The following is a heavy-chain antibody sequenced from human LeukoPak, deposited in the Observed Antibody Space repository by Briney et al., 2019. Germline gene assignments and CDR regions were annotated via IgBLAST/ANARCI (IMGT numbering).Heavy chain of an antibody. CDR3: AKETTAWGFVDY. D-gene: IGHD1-1*01. Sequence: QTGGSLRLSCAASGFTFSSYGMHWVRQAPGKGLEWVAVISYDGSNKYYADSVKGRLTVSRDNSKNTLYLQMYSLRAEDTAVYYCAKETTAWGFVDYWGQGTLVTVSS. V-gene: IGHV3-30*18. CDR2: ISYDGSNK. CDR1: GFTFSSYG. J-gene: IGHJ4*02.